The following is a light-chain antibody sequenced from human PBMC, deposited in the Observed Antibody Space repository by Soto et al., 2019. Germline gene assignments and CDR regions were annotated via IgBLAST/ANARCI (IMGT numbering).Light chain of an antibody. Sequence: QAVVTQEPSLTVSPGGTVTLTCATSSGAVTSGNYPNWFQQKPGQAPRSLIYSTNHKYSWTPARFSGSLLGGKAALTLSGVQPEDEADYYCLLYYGGQLGVFGGGTKLTVL. CDR3: LLYYGGQLGV. CDR1: SGAVTSGNY. V-gene: IGLV7-43*01. J-gene: IGLJ2*01. CDR2: STN.